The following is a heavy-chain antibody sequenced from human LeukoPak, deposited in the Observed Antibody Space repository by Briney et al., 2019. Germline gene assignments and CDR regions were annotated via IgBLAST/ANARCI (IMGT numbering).Heavy chain of an antibody. V-gene: IGHV3-66*01. J-gene: IGHJ3*02. CDR3: ARGGGAEAFDI. CDR2: IYSGGST. D-gene: IGHD2-21*01. CDR1: GFSVSNNY. Sequence: PGGSLRLSCAASGFSVSNNYMSWVRQAPGKGLEWVSVIYSGGSTNYADSVKGRFTISRDNSKNTLYLQMNSLRVEDTAVYYRARGGGAEAFDIWGQGTMVTVSS.